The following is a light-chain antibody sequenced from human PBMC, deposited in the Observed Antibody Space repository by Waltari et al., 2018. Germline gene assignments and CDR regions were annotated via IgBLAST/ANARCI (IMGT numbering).Light chain of an antibody. CDR3: QAWDSSIWV. Sequence: SYELTQPPSVSVSPGQTASITCSGDQLGDKYACWYQQKPGQPPVLVIDQDSKRPSGIPERFSGSNSGNTATLTISGTQAMDEADYYCQAWDSSIWVFGGGTKLTVL. CDR1: QLGDKY. V-gene: IGLV3-1*01. CDR2: QDS. J-gene: IGLJ3*02.